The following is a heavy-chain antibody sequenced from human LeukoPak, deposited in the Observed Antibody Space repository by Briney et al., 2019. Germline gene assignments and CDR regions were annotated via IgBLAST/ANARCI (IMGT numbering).Heavy chain of an antibody. CDR2: ISGSGGTT. V-gene: IGHV3-23*01. CDR1: GYIFSSYA. CDR3: ARDRGGFGERSY. J-gene: IGHJ4*02. D-gene: IGHD3-10*01. Sequence: GRSLRLSCAASGYIFSSYAMSWVRQAPGKGLEWVSAISGSGGTTYYADSVRGRFTISRDNSKNTLYLQMNSLRAEDTAIYYCARDRGGFGERSYWGQGTLVTVSS.